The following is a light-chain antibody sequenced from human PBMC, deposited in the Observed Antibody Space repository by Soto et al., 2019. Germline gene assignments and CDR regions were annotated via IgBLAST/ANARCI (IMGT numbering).Light chain of an antibody. CDR2: GAS. Sequence: EIVMTQSPATLSVSPGERATLSCWASQSVSSNLAWYQQKPGQAPRLLIYGASTRATGIPARFSGGGSGTEFTLTISSLQSEDFAVYYCQQYNNWPPELTFGGGTKVEIK. CDR3: QQYNNWPPELT. J-gene: IGKJ4*01. CDR1: QSVSSN. V-gene: IGKV3-15*01.